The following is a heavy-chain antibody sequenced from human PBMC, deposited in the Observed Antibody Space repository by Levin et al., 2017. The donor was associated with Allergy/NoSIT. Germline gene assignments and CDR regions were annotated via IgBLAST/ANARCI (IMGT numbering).Heavy chain of an antibody. CDR3: AISGYDILTGLRPFDY. J-gene: IGHJ4*02. CDR1: GGSFSGYY. Sequence: SETLSLTCAVYGGSFSGYYWSWIRQPPGKGLEWIGEINHSGSTNYNPSLKSRVTISVDTSKNQFSLKLSSVTAADTAVYYCAISGYDILTGLRPFDYWGQGTLVTVSS. CDR2: INHSGST. D-gene: IGHD3-9*01. V-gene: IGHV4-34*01.